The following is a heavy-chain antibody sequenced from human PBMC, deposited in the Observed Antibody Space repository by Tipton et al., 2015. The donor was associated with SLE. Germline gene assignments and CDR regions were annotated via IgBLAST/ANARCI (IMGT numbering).Heavy chain of an antibody. V-gene: IGHV4-34*01. CDR1: GESFDAYY. J-gene: IGHJ5*02. D-gene: IGHD6-13*01. CDR3: ARAGYSRSWFEYNWFDP. Sequence: TLSLTCAVYGESFDAYYWSWIRQSPGKGLEWIGEINHGGSIDSNPSLMSRVTISIDTSKKQFSLYLNSVTAADTAVYYCARAGYSRSWFEYNWFDPWGQGTLVTVSS. CDR2: INHGGSI.